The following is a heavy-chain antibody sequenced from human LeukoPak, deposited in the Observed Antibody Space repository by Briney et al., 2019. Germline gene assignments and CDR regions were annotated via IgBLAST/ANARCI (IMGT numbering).Heavy chain of an antibody. D-gene: IGHD1-14*01. CDR1: GGSISSGDYY. V-gene: IGHV4-30-4*01. J-gene: IGHJ6*02. CDR2: IYYSGST. Sequence: SQTLSLTCTVSGGSISSGDYYWSWIRQPPGKGLEWIGYIYYSGSTYYNPSLKSRVTISVDTSKNQFSLKLSSVTAADMAVYYCARTGNYYYGMDVWGQGTTVTVSS. CDR3: ARTGNYYYGMDV.